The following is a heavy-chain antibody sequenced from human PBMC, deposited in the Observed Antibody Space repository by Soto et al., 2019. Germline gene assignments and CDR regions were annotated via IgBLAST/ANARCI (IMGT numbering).Heavy chain of an antibody. CDR2: IIPILGIA. D-gene: IGHD2-15*01. CDR3: ARGYCSGGSCAVDAFDI. CDR1: GGTFSSYT. V-gene: IGHV1-69*02. Sequence: QVQLVQSGAEVKKPGSSVKVSCKASGGTFSSYTISWVRQAPGQGREWMGRIIPILGIANYAQKFQGRVTITADKSTSTAYMELSSLRSEDTAVYYCARGYCSGGSCAVDAFDIWGPGTMVTVSS. J-gene: IGHJ3*02.